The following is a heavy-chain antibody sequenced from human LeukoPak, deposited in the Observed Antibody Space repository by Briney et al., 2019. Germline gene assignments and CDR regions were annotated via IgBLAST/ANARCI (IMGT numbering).Heavy chain of an antibody. Sequence: SETLSLTCIVSGGSISSSSHDCGWIRQPPGKGLEWIGYIHYSGSTNYNPSLKSRVTTSVDTSKKQFSLKLRSVTAADTAVYYCARSVSWGLLVRDDAFDIWGQGTMVTVSS. D-gene: IGHD2-21*01. J-gene: IGHJ3*02. V-gene: IGHV4-61*05. CDR3: ARSVSWGLLVRDDAFDI. CDR2: IHYSGST. CDR1: GGSISSSSHD.